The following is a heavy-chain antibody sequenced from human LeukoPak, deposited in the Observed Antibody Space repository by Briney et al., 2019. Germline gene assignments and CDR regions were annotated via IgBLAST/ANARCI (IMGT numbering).Heavy chain of an antibody. CDR2: ISSSGSTI. V-gene: IGHV3-11*01. Sequence: PGGSLRLSCAVSGLSFRDVWMTWVRQAPGKGLEWVSYISSSGSTIYYADSVKGRFTISRDNAKNSLYLQMNSLRAEDTAVYYCARFGNYVLGYYYYMDVWGKGTTVTVSS. CDR1: GLSFRDVW. D-gene: IGHD4-11*01. CDR3: ARFGNYVLGYYYYMDV. J-gene: IGHJ6*03.